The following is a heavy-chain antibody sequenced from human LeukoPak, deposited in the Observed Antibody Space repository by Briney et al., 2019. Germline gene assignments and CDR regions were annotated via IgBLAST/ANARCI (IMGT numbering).Heavy chain of an antibody. CDR1: GFTFSSYA. D-gene: IGHD6-19*01. CDR3: AKGRQWLVTGTFDS. J-gene: IGHJ4*02. Sequence: GGSLRLSCAASGFTFSSYAMSWVRQAPGKGLEWVSAISGSGGSTYYAGSVKGRFTISRDNSKNTLYLQMNSLRAEDTAVYYCAKGRQWLVTGTFDSWGQGTLVTVSS. CDR2: ISGSGGST. V-gene: IGHV3-23*01.